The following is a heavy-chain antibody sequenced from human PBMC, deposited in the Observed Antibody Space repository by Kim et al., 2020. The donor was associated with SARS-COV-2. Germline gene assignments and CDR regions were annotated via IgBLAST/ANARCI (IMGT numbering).Heavy chain of an antibody. Sequence: GESLKISCKGSGYSFTSYWISWVRQMPGKGLEWMGRIDPSDSYTNYSPSFQGHVTISADKSISTAYLQWSSLKASDTAMYYCARTTLAAAGTGDGVWWFDPWGQGTLVTVSS. V-gene: IGHV5-10-1*01. J-gene: IGHJ5*02. CDR3: ARTTLAAAGTGDGVWWFDP. D-gene: IGHD6-13*01. CDR2: IDPSDSYT. CDR1: GYSFTSYW.